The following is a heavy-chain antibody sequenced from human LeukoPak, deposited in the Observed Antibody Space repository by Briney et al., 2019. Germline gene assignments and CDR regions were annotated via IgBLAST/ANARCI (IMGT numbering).Heavy chain of an antibody. J-gene: IGHJ4*02. D-gene: IGHD2-21*02. CDR2: ISAYNGNT. V-gene: IGHV1-18*01. CDR3: ARDWSPNCGGDCYSDY. CDR1: GYTFTSYG. Sequence: GASVKVSCKASGYTFTSYGISWVRQAPGQGLEWMGWISAYNGNTNYAQKLQGRVTMTTDTSTSTAYMELRSLRSDDTAVYYCARDWSPNCGGDCYSDYWGQGTLVTVSS.